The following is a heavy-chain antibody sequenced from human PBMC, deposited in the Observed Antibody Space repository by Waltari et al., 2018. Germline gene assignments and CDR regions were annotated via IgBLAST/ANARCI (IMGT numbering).Heavy chain of an antibody. CDR3: ARDTIYYGSGSYPRYFDY. V-gene: IGHV1-69*08. CDR2: IIPILGIA. D-gene: IGHD3-10*01. Sequence: QVQLVQSGAEVKKPESSVTVSCKASAGTFHSYTISWVRQAPGQGIEWMGRIIPILGIANYEKKFQGRVTITADKSTSTAYMVLSSLRSEDTAVYYCARDTIYYGSGSYPRYFDYWGQGTLVTVSS. J-gene: IGHJ4*02. CDR1: AGTFHSYT.